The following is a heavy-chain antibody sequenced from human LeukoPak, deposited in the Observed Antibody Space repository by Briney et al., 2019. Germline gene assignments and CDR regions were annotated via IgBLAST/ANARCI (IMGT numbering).Heavy chain of an antibody. J-gene: IGHJ5*02. CDR3: ARHRGRESYNWFDP. V-gene: IGHV4-38-2*02. D-gene: IGHD3-10*01. CDR1: NYSISSDYY. Sequence: SETLSLTCTVSNYSISSDYYWGWIRQPPGKGLEWIGSLFHSGTIYYTPSLKSRVTTSVDTSNNQFSLKLSSVTAADTAVYYCARHRGRESYNWFDPWGQGTLVTVSS. CDR2: LFHSGTI.